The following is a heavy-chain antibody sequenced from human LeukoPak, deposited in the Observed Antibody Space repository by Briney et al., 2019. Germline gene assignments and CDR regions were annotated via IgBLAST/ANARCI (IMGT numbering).Heavy chain of an antibody. CDR3: AKDQARGNSYFDY. Sequence: GGSLRLSCTASGFSFSSFGMHWVRQAPGKGLEWVAFIRYDGSNEYYGDSVKGRLTISRDNSKNTLYLQMNSLRAEDTAMYYCAKDQARGNSYFDYWGQGTLVTVSS. CDR2: IRYDGSNE. J-gene: IGHJ4*02. CDR1: GFSFSSFG. V-gene: IGHV3-30*02. D-gene: IGHD4-23*01.